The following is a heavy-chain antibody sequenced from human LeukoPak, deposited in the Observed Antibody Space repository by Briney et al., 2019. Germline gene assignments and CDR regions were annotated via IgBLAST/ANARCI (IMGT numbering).Heavy chain of an antibody. CDR3: ASGQRRYFDY. J-gene: IGHJ4*02. CDR2: IYYSGST. Sequence: PSETLSLTCTVSGGSISSSSYYWGWIRQPPGKGLEWIGSIYYSGSTYYNPSLKSRVTISVDTSKNQFSLKLSSVTAADTAVYYCASGQRRYFDYRGQGTLVTVSS. V-gene: IGHV4-39*01. D-gene: IGHD1-1*01. CDR1: GGSISSSSYY.